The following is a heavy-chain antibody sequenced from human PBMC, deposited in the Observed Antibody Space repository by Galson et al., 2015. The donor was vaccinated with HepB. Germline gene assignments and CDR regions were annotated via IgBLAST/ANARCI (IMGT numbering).Heavy chain of an antibody. CDR3: ASAVLRYFDWLWGDAFDI. V-gene: IGHV3-21*01. CDR1: GFTFSSYS. CDR2: ISSSSSYI. J-gene: IGHJ3*02. D-gene: IGHD3-9*01. Sequence: SLRLSCAASGFTFSSYSMNWVRQAPGKGLEWVSSISSSSSYIYYADSVKGRFTISRDNAKNSLYLQMNSLRAEDTAVYYCASAVLRYFDWLWGDAFDIWGQGTMVTVSS.